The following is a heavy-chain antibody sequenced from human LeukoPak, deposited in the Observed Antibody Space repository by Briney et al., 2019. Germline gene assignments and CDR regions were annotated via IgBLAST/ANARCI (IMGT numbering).Heavy chain of an antibody. D-gene: IGHD3-22*01. CDR2: ISYDGSNK. Sequence: AGGSLRLSCAASGFTFSSYSMHWVRQAPGKGLGWVAVISYDGSNKYYADSVKGRFTISRDNSKNTLYLQMNSLRAEDTAVYYCAREGHYYDSSGPTGAFDYWGQGTLVTVSS. CDR1: GFTFSSYS. V-gene: IGHV3-30-3*01. J-gene: IGHJ4*02. CDR3: AREGHYYDSSGPTGAFDY.